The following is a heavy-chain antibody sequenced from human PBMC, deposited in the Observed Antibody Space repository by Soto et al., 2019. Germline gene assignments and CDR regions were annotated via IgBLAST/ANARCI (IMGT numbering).Heavy chain of an antibody. CDR2: IIPIFGTA. J-gene: IGHJ6*02. CDR3: AREGDCSGGRCYYYYYGMDV. Sequence: SVKVSCKASGGTFSSYAISWVRQAPGQGLEWMGGIIPIFGTANYAQKFQGRVTITADESTSTAYMELSSLRSEDTAVYYCAREGDCSGGRCYYYYYGMDVWGQGTTVTVYS. V-gene: IGHV1-69*13. D-gene: IGHD2-15*01. CDR1: GGTFSSYA.